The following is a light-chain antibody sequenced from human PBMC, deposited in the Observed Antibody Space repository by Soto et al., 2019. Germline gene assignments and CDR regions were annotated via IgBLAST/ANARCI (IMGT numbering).Light chain of an antibody. V-gene: IGKV3-15*01. CDR2: GAS. J-gene: IGKJ5*01. CDR3: QQYNNWPPPIT. Sequence: EIVMTQSPATLSVSLGERATLSCRASQSVNSNLAWYQQKPGQAPRLLIYGASTRATDIPPRFSGSGSGTEFTLTISSLHSEDFAIYYCQQYNNWPPPITFGQGTRLEIK. CDR1: QSVNSN.